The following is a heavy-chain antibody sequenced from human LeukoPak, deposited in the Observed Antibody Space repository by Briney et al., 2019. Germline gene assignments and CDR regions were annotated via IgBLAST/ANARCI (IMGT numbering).Heavy chain of an antibody. Sequence: SETLSLTCTVSSASVKTYYWSWIRQPPGKGLEWIGYIFYSGSTNYNPSLKSRVTISVDTSKNQFSLNLSSVTAADTAVYYCAKHSPFYYDSSGYRAFDIWGQGTMVTVSS. CDR2: IFYSGST. D-gene: IGHD3-22*01. J-gene: IGHJ3*02. V-gene: IGHV4-59*08. CDR1: SASVKTYY. CDR3: AKHSPFYYDSSGYRAFDI.